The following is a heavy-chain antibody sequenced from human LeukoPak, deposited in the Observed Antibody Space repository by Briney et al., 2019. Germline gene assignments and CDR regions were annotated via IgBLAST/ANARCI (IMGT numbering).Heavy chain of an antibody. CDR1: GFTFSGSA. CDR3: TRLSYYYGSGSYSTRYRSPID. V-gene: IGHV3-73*01. J-gene: IGHJ4*02. D-gene: IGHD3-10*01. Sequence: QTGGSLRLSCAASGFTFSGSAMHWVRQASGKGLEWVGRIRSKANSYATAYAASVKGRFTLSRADSKNTAYLQMNSLKTEDTAVYYCTRLSYYYGSGSYSTRYRSPIDWGQGTLVTVSS. CDR2: IRSKANSYAT.